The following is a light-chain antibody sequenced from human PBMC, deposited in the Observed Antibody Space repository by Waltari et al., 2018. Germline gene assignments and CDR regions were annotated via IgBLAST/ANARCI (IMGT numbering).Light chain of an antibody. Sequence: DVQLTQSPSSLSASVGDRVTITCQASQDIYNYLNWFQQKPGKAPKLLIYDASNLETGVPSRFSGSGSGTDFTFTISSLQPEDVATYYCQQYENFPYSFGQGTKLEIK. CDR3: QQYENFPYS. V-gene: IGKV1-33*01. CDR1: QDIYNY. CDR2: DAS. J-gene: IGKJ2*03.